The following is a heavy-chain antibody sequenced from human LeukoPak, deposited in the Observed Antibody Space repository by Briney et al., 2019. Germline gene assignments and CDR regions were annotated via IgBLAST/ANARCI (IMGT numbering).Heavy chain of an antibody. D-gene: IGHD6-19*01. CDR3: ARADYSGPDSRAFDI. Sequence: PGRSLRLSCAASGFTFSTYAMHWVRQAPGKGLEWVAVISYDESNKFYADSVKGRFTISRDNSKNTLYLQMNSLRTEDTAVYYCARADYSGPDSRAFDIWGQGTKVTVSS. J-gene: IGHJ3*02. CDR1: GFTFSTYA. CDR2: ISYDESNK. V-gene: IGHV3-30-3*01.